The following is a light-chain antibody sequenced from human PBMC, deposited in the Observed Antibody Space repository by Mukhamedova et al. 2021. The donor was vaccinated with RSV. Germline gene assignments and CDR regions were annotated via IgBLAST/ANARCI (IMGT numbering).Light chain of an antibody. CDR2: DAS. CDR3: QQFNTYPFT. J-gene: IGKJ4*01. Sequence: GKTPTLLIYDASTLQNGVPSGFIGTGFGTDFTLTITSLQPGDFATYYCQQFNTYPFTFGGGTKVEIK. V-gene: IGKV1-13*01.